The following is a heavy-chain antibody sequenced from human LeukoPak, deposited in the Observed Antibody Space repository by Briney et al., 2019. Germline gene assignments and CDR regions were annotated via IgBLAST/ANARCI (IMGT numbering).Heavy chain of an antibody. CDR1: GGSISSGDYY. CDR2: IYYGGST. D-gene: IGHD6-6*01. J-gene: IGHJ4*02. CDR3: ARTRGQQLVLYY. Sequence: SETLSLTCTVSGGSISSGDYYWSWIRQPPGKGLEWIGYIYYGGSTYYNPSLKSRVTISVDTSKNQFSLKLSSVTAADTAVYYCARTRGQQLVLYYWGQGTLVTVSS. V-gene: IGHV4-30-4*08.